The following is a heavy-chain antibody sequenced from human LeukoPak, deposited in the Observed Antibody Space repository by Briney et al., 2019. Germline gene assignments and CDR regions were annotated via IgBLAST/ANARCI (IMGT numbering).Heavy chain of an antibody. J-gene: IGHJ3*02. CDR3: ARGWGDSNPNDAFDI. CDR1: GGSISSGGYS. CDR2: IYQNGNT. D-gene: IGHD2-21*02. V-gene: IGHV4-30-2*01. Sequence: SETLSLTCAVSGGSISSGGYSWSWIRQPPGKGLEWIGYIYQNGNTYYNPSLKSRVTISVDRSKNQFSLNLSSVTAADTAVYYCARGWGDSNPNDAFDIWGQGTMVTVSS.